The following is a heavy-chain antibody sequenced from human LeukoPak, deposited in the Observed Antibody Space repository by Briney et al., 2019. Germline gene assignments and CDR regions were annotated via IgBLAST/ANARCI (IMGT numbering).Heavy chain of an antibody. CDR2: INHSGST. J-gene: IGHJ5*02. CDR3: ARAIFDYGDYWFDP. Sequence: SETLSLTCTVSGGSISSGYYWSWIRQPPGKGLEWIGEINHSGSTNYNPSLKSRVTISVDTSKNQFSLKLSSVTAADTAVYYCARAIFDYGDYWFDPWGQGTLVTVSS. V-gene: IGHV4-38-2*02. CDR1: GGSISSGYY. D-gene: IGHD4-17*01.